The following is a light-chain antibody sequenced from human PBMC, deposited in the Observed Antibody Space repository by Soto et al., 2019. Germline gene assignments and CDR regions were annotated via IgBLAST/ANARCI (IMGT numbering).Light chain of an antibody. Sequence: QSVLTQPASVSGSPGQSIAISCTGTSSDVGTYDYVSWYQQYPDKAPKLIIYEVTQRPSGVSNRFSGSKSGNTASLTISGLQAEDEAAYYCSSHTSVNTRVFGTGTKVTVL. V-gene: IGLV2-14*01. CDR2: EVT. J-gene: IGLJ1*01. CDR1: SSDVGTYDY. CDR3: SSHTSVNTRV.